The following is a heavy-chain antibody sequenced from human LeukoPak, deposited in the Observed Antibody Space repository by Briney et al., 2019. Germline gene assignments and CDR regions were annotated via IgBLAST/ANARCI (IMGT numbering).Heavy chain of an antibody. CDR2: ISWNSGSI. D-gene: IGHD1-26*01. Sequence: PGGSLRLSCAASGFTFDDYAMHWVRQAPGKGLEWVSGISWNSGSIGYADSVKGRFTISRDNAKNSLYLQMNSLRAEDTAVYYCAREEELLTLGSFDYWGQGTLVTVSS. J-gene: IGHJ4*02. CDR3: AREEELLTLGSFDY. V-gene: IGHV3-9*01. CDR1: GFTFDDYA.